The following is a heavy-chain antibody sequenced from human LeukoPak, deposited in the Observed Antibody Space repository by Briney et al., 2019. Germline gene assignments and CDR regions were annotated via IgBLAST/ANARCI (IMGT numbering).Heavy chain of an antibody. CDR2: IIPIFGTA. CDR3: ARDLKIGYSSGWSNY. D-gene: IGHD6-19*01. Sequence: GSSVKVSCKASGGTFSSYAISWVRQAPGQGLEWMGGIIPIFGTANYAQKLQGRVTMTTGTSTSTAYMELGSLRSDDTAMYYCARDLKIGYSSGWSNYWGQGTLVTVSS. J-gene: IGHJ4*02. CDR1: GGTFSSYA. V-gene: IGHV1-69*05.